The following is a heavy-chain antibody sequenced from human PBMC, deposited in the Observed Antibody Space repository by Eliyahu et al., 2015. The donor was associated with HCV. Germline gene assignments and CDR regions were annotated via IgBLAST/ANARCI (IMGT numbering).Heavy chain of an antibody. Sequence: EVKKPGSSVKVSCKASGGTFSSYAISWVRQAPGQGLEWMGGIIPIFGTANYAQKFQGRVTITADESTSTAYMELSSLRSEDTAVYYCAPYCSGGSCYSSVIDPWGQGTLVTVSS. CDR1: GGTFSSYA. CDR3: APYCSGGSCYSSVIDP. CDR2: IIPIFGTA. V-gene: IGHV1-69*01. J-gene: IGHJ5*02. D-gene: IGHD2-15*01.